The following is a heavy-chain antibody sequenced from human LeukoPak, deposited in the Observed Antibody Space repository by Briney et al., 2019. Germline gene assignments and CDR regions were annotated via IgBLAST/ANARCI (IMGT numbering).Heavy chain of an antibody. V-gene: IGHV3-7*05. CDR3: ARASDPWLQLT. J-gene: IGHJ5*02. Sequence: GGTLRLSCAASGFTFSNYWMIWVRQAPGKGLEWVGNIKQDGSEKRYADSVRGRFSISRDNAQTSLYLQMNSLRAEDTAVYYCARASDPWLQLTWGQGTLVTVSS. CDR2: IKQDGSEK. CDR1: GFTFSNYW. D-gene: IGHD5-24*01.